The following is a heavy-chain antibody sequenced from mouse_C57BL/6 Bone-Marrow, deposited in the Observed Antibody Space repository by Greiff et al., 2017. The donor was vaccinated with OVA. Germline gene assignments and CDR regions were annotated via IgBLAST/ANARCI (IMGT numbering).Heavy chain of an antibody. CDR1: GYTFTSYW. J-gene: IGHJ2*01. CDR2: IDPSDSET. Sequence: QVQLQQPGAELVRPGSSVKLSCKASGYTFTSYWMHWVKQRPIQGLEWIGNIDPSDSETHYNQKFKDKATLTVDKSSSTAYMQLSSLTSEDSAVYYCARDHYGSSYEEYFDYWGQGTTLTVSS. D-gene: IGHD1-1*01. V-gene: IGHV1-52*01. CDR3: ARDHYGSSYEEYFDY.